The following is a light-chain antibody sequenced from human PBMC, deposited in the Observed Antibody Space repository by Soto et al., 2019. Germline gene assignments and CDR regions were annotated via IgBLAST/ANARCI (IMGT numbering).Light chain of an antibody. CDR2: DAS. J-gene: IGKJ3*01. V-gene: IGKV3-11*01. Sequence: EIVLTQSPATLSLSPGERATLSCRASQSVSSYLAWYQQKPGQAPRLLIYDASNRATGIPAGFSGSGSGTDFTLTISSLEPEDFAVYYCQQRSNWPRTFGPGTKVDIK. CDR3: QQRSNWPRT. CDR1: QSVSSY.